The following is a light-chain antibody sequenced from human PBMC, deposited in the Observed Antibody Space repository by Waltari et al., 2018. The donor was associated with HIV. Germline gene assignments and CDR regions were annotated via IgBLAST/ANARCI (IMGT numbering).Light chain of an antibody. Sequence: SSELTQDPPVSVALGHSVTPTCRGDRLRTFYASWYQQKPGQAPILVIYGKNYRPSGIPDRCSGASSGNTAAWTIAGAQAEEEAEYFYNSRDSSVNDVVFGGGTKLTVL. CDR3: NSRDSSVNDVV. CDR2: GKN. J-gene: IGLJ2*01. CDR1: RLRTFY. V-gene: IGLV3-19*01.